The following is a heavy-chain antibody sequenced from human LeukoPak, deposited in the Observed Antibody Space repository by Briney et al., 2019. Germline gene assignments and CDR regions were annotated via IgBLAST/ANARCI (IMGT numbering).Heavy chain of an antibody. CDR1: GGSISSGSYY. D-gene: IGHD3-22*01. Sequence: SQTLSLTCTVSGGSISSGSYYWSWIRQPAGKGLEWIGYIYYSGSTNYNPSLKSRVTISVKTSKNQFSLKLSSVTAADTAVYYCARSSEGRYYYDSSGYSYYYYYMDVWGKGTTVTISS. V-gene: IGHV4-61*10. CDR3: ARSSEGRYYYDSSGYSYYYYYMDV. CDR2: IYYSGST. J-gene: IGHJ6*03.